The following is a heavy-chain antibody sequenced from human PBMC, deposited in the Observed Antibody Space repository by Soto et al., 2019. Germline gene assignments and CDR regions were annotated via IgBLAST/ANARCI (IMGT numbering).Heavy chain of an antibody. Sequence: SETLSLTCTVSGGSISSYYWSWIRQPPGKGLEWIGYIYYSGSTNYNPSLKSRVTISVDTSKNQFSLKLSSVTAADTAVYYCARAGADSSGYYDSHIDYWGQGTLVTVSS. CDR2: IYYSGST. D-gene: IGHD3-22*01. V-gene: IGHV4-59*01. CDR1: GGSISSYY. J-gene: IGHJ4*02. CDR3: ARAGADSSGYYDSHIDY.